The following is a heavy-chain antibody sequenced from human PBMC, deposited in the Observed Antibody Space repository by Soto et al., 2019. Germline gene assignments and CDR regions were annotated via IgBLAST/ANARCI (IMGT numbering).Heavy chain of an antibody. V-gene: IGHV1-18*04. CDR1: GYTFTSYG. CDR2: ISAYNGNT. Sequence: GASVKVSCKASGYTFTSYGISWVRQAPGQGLEWMGWISAYNGNTNYAQKLQGRVTMITDTSTSTAYMELRSLRSDDTAVYYCARGYCSSTSCYMYYYYYGMDVWGQGTTVTVSS. D-gene: IGHD2-2*02. CDR3: ARGYCSSTSCYMYYYYYGMDV. J-gene: IGHJ6*02.